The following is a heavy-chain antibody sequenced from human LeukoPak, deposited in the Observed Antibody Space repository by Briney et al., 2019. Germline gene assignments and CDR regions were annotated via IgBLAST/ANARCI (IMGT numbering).Heavy chain of an antibody. CDR3: ARDRIRGTFDP. D-gene: IGHD3-16*01. CDR2: IYYSGST. V-gene: IGHV4-59*12. CDR1: GGSISGYY. Sequence: PSETLSLTCTVSGGSISGYYWSWIRQPPGKGLEWIGYIYYSGSTNYNPSLKSRVTISVDTSKNQFSLKLSSVTAADTAVYYCARDRIRGTFDPWGQGTLVTVSS. J-gene: IGHJ5*02.